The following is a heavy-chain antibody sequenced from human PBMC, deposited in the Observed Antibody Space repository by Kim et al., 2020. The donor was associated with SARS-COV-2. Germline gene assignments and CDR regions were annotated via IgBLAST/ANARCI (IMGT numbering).Heavy chain of an antibody. Sequence: ASVKVSCKASGYTFTGYYIHWVRQAPGQGLEWMGWINPISGGTNYAQKFQGRVTMTSDTSITTANMELNRLTSDDTAVYFCARGDAGVSDYWGQGTLVPV. CDR3: ARGDAGVSDY. CDR2: INPISGGT. V-gene: IGHV1-2*02. CDR1: GYTFTGYY. J-gene: IGHJ4*02. D-gene: IGHD2-8*01.